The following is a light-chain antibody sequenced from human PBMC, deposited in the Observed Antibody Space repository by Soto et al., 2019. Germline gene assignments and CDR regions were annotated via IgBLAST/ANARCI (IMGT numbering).Light chain of an antibody. CDR3: QQYDNFPLT. CDR1: QDITND. Sequence: DIQMTQSPSSLSASVGDRVTITCQASQDITNDLNWYQQKPGKAPKVLIYEASNLETGVPSRFSGSGSVTDFTFTISSMQPEDIATYCCQQYDNFPLTFGGGTKVEIK. V-gene: IGKV1-33*01. CDR2: EAS. J-gene: IGKJ4*01.